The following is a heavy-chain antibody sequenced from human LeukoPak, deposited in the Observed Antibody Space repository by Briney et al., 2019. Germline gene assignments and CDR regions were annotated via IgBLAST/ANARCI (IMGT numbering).Heavy chain of an antibody. CDR1: GFTFSSYS. CDR3: AKYGSGTYYNGLY. V-gene: IGHV3-48*02. CDR2: ISSSSGTI. Sequence: GGSLRLSCAASGFTFSSYSMNWVRQAPGKGLEWVSYISSSSGTIYYADSVKGRFTISRDTSKSTLYLQMNSLKDEDTAVYYCAKYGSGTYYNGLYWGQGTLVTVSS. J-gene: IGHJ4*02. D-gene: IGHD3-10*01.